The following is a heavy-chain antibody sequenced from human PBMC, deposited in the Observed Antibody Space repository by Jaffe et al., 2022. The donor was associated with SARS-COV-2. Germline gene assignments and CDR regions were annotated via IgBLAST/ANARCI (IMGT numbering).Heavy chain of an antibody. CDR3: ASHRIAVAGGGGMDV. J-gene: IGHJ6*02. CDR1: GGSFSGYY. V-gene: IGHV4-34*01. CDR2: INHSGST. Sequence: QVQLQQWGAGLLKPSETLSLTCAVYGGSFSGYYWSWIRQPPGKGLEWIGEINHSGSTTYNPSLKSRVTISVDTSKNQFSLKLNSVTAADTALYYCASHRIAVAGGGGMDVWGRGTTVTVSS. D-gene: IGHD6-19*01.